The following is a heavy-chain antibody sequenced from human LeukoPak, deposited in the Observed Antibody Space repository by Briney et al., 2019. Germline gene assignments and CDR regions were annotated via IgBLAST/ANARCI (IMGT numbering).Heavy chain of an antibody. D-gene: IGHD3-22*01. CDR1: GYTFTSYT. CDR3: ARYYYDSRGYPQFDY. Sequence: GASVKVSCKASGYTFTSYTMHWVRQAPGQGLEWMGWIDTNAGNPTYAQGFTGRFVFSLDTSVTTAYLQISSLKAEDTAVYYCARYYYDSRGYPQFDYWGQGTLVTVSS. CDR2: IDTNAGNP. V-gene: IGHV7-4-1*02. J-gene: IGHJ4*02.